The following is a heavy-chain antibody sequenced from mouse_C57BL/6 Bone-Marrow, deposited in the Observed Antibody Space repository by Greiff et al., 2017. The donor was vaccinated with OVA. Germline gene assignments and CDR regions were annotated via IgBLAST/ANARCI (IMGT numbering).Heavy chain of an antibody. CDR2: ISSGGSYT. Sequence: EVNVVESGGDLVKPGGSLKLSCAASGFTFSSYGMSWVRQTPDKRLEWVATISSGGSYTYYPDSVKGRFTISRDNAKNTLYLQMSSLKSEDTAMYYCARALYYDYDGFAYWGQGTLVTVSA. D-gene: IGHD2-4*01. V-gene: IGHV5-6*01. J-gene: IGHJ3*01. CDR1: GFTFSSYG. CDR3: ARALYYDYDGFAY.